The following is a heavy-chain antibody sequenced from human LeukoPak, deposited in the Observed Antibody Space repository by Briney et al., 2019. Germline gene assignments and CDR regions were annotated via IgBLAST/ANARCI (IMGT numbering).Heavy chain of an antibody. Sequence: SQTLSLTCALSGDSVSGSPAVWNWIRQPPSRGLEWLGRAYYRSKWYIDYAVSVKGRITITPDTSKNQFSLQLNSVTPEDTAVYYCARGAVRGGTNFDYWGQGTLVTVSS. CDR2: AYYRSKWYI. J-gene: IGHJ4*02. CDR3: ARGAVRGGTNFDY. V-gene: IGHV6-1*01. CDR1: GDSVSGSPAV. D-gene: IGHD3-10*01.